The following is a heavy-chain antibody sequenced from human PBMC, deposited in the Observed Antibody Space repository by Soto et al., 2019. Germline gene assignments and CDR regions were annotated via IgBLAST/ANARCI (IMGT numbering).Heavy chain of an antibody. V-gene: IGHV3-30*18. D-gene: IGHD2-2*02. Sequence: QVQLVESGGGVVQPGRSLRLSCAASGFTFSSYGMHWVRQAPGKGLEWVAVISYDGSNKYYADSVKGRFTISRDNSKNTLYMQMNSLRAEDTAVYYCAKPLTVPAAIGDYYYYYGMDVWGQGTTVTVSS. J-gene: IGHJ6*02. CDR2: ISYDGSNK. CDR1: GFTFSSYG. CDR3: AKPLTVPAAIGDYYYYYGMDV.